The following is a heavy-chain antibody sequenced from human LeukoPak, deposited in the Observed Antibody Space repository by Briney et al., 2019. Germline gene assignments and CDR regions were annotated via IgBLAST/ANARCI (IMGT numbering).Heavy chain of an antibody. CDR2: IKTDGSEA. CDR1: AFIFITTQ. J-gene: IGHJ4*02. CDR3: VIGVGPYGGSPWGY. D-gene: IGHD4-23*01. V-gene: IGHV3-74*01. Sequence: PGGSLRLSCAASAFIFITTQMHWLRQGPGKGLVWVSRIKTDGSEASYADFVGGRFTVSRDNAKNTIYLQINSLRDKDTAVYFLVIGVGPYGGSPWGYWGQGTLLVVSS.